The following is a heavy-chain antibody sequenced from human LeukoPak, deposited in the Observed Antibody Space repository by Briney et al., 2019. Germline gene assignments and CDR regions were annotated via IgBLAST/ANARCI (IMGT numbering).Heavy chain of an antibody. CDR3: ARELPRGVTLDY. Sequence: PGGSLRLSCVASEFSFFSYGMQWVRQAPGKGLVWVSSIFTDGSSTSYADSVKGRFTISRDNAKNTLYLQMNSLRAEDTAMYYCARELPRGVTLDYWGQGTLVTVSP. V-gene: IGHV3-74*01. D-gene: IGHD2-21*02. CDR1: EFSFFSYG. J-gene: IGHJ4*01. CDR2: IFTDGSST.